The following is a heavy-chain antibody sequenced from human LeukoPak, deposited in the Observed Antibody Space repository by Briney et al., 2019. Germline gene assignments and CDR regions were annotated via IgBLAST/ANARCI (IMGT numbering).Heavy chain of an antibody. CDR1: GYTFTGYY. D-gene: IGHD1-7*01. CDR2: INPNSGGT. V-gene: IGHV1-2*02. CDR3: ARSRGITGTSQGFDP. J-gene: IGHJ5*02. Sequence: GASVKVSCKASGYTFTGYYMHWVRQAPGQGLEWMGWINPNSGGTNYAQKFQGRVTMTRDTSISTAYMELSRLRSDDTAVYYCARSRGITGTSQGFDPWGQGTLVTVSS.